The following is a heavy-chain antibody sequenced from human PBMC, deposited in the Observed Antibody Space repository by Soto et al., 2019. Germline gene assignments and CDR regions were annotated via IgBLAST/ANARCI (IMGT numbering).Heavy chain of an antibody. V-gene: IGHV4-59*01. CDR2: IYYSGST. CDR3: AREDCSSTSCYGGTYGMDV. Sequence: QVQLQESGPGLVKPSETLSLTCTVSGGSISSYYWSWIRQPPGKGLEWIGYIYYSGSTNYNPSLKSRVTISVDTSKNQFSLKLSSVTAADTAVYYCAREDCSSTSCYGGTYGMDVWGQGTTVTVSS. D-gene: IGHD2-2*01. J-gene: IGHJ6*02. CDR1: GGSISSYY.